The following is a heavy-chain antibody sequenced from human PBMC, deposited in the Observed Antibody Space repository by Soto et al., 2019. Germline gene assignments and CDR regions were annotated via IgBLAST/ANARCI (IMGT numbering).Heavy chain of an antibody. CDR2: IKSKTDGGTT. CDR3: TTKIGWLYSASGY. CDR1: GFTFSNAW. Sequence: EVQLVESGGGLVKPGGSLRLSCAASGFTFSNAWMNWVRQAPGKGLEWVGRIKSKTDGGTTDYAAPVKGRFTISRDDSTNTLYLQMNSLKTEDTAVYYCTTKIGWLYSASGYWGQGTLVTVSS. V-gene: IGHV3-15*07. J-gene: IGHJ4*02. D-gene: IGHD3-22*01.